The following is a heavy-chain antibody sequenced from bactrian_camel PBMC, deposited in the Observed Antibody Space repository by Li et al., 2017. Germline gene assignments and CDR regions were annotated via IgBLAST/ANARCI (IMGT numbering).Heavy chain of an antibody. J-gene: IGHJ6*01. V-gene: IGHV3S2*01. CDR2: IFGRNGST. CDR1: GFTFRNYA. Sequence: QLVESGGGLVQPGGSLRLSCAASGFTFRNYAMSWVRQAPGKGLEWVSSIFGRNGSTVYADSVKDRFTISADNAKSTLYVQMNSLKSEDTALYYCATEGFGDWGQGTQVTVS. CDR3: ATEGFGD.